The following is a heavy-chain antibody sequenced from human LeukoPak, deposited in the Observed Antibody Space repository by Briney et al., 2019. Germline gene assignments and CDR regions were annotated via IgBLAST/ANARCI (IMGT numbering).Heavy chain of an antibody. CDR2: INPSGST. CDR3: ARGRHDITMIVVVMTSVSYYLDV. J-gene: IGHJ6*03. Sequence: SETLSLTCTVYGGSFSGYHWTWIRQSPGKGLGWIGDINPSGSTYYNPSLKSRLTISVDTSKNQFSLKLRSVTAADTAVYYGARGRHDITMIVVVMTSVSYYLDVWGKGTTVTVS. CDR1: GGSFSGYH. V-gene: IGHV4-34*01. D-gene: IGHD3-22*01.